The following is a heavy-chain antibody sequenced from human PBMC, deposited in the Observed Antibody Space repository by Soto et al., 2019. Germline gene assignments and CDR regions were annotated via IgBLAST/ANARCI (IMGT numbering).Heavy chain of an antibody. Sequence: QVQLVQSGAEVKKPGASVKVSCKASGYTFTTYYMHWVRQAPGQGPEWMGIINPSGGSTRYAQKFQGRVTMTRDTSTSTVYMELSSLRSEDTAVYYCARDKSDAFDIWGQGTMVTVSS. CDR3: ARDKSDAFDI. V-gene: IGHV1-46*01. CDR2: INPSGGST. CDR1: GYTFTTYY. J-gene: IGHJ3*02.